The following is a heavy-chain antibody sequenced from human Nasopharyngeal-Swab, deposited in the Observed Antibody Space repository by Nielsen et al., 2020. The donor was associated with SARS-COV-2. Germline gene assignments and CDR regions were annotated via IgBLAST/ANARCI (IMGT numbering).Heavy chain of an antibody. CDR3: ARAIGALAAY. D-gene: IGHD2-15*01. V-gene: IGHV3-7*04. Sequence: WIRQPPGQGLEWVANIRQDGGEIYYVDSVKGRFTISRDNAKNSLYLQMNSLRAEDTAVYYCARAIGALAAYWGQGTLVTVSS. J-gene: IGHJ4*02. CDR2: IRQDGGEI.